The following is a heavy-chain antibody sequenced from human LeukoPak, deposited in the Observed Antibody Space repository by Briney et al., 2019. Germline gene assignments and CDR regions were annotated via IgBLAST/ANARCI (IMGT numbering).Heavy chain of an antibody. D-gene: IGHD4-17*01. CDR3: ARVVDYGDYYFDY. CDR1: GGSISSYY. V-gene: IGHV4-59*01. Sequence: SETLSLTCTVSGGSISSYYWSWIRQPPGKGLEWIGYIYYSGSTNYNPSLKSRVTISVDTSKNQFFLKLSSVTAADTAVYYCARVVDYGDYYFDYWGQGTLVTVSS. CDR2: IYYSGST. J-gene: IGHJ4*02.